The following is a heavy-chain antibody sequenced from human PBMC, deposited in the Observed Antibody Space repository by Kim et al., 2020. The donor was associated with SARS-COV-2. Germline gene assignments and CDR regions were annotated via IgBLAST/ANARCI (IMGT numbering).Heavy chain of an antibody. J-gene: IGHJ6*02. CDR2: ISDSGETI. Sequence: GGSLRLSCVGSGFIFSGHNMNWVRQAPGKGLEWVSYISDSGETIHYTDSVKGRFILSRDNAKNSLSLQMNSLRDEDTAVYYCARAGLSVVGVAGTNYYYYGMDVWGLGTTVTVSS. D-gene: IGHD6-19*01. CDR1: GFIFSGHN. CDR3: ARAGLSVVGVAGTNYYYYGMDV. V-gene: IGHV3-48*02.